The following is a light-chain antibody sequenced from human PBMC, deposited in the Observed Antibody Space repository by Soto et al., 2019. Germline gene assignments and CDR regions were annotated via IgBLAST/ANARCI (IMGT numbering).Light chain of an antibody. CDR1: SSDVGGYNF. CDR3: TSYTSSITYV. V-gene: IGLV2-14*03. CDR2: DVS. Sequence: QSALTQPASVSGSPGQSITISCTGTSSDVGGYNFVSWYQHHPGKAPKLIIYDVSNRPSGVSNRFSGSKSGNTASLTISGLQAEDEADYYCTSYTSSITYVFGTGTKVTVL. J-gene: IGLJ1*01.